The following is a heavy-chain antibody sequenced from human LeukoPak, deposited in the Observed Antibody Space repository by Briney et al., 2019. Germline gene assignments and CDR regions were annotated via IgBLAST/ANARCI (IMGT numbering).Heavy chain of an antibody. CDR2: INGRGDNT. V-gene: IGHV3-23*01. CDR3: AKDRVSPGFNWFDP. Sequence: GGSLRLSCAASGVIISSYAMSWVRQAPGAGLGWVSAINGRGDNTYYADFVKGRFTISRDNSKSTVYLQMNSLRTEDTAVYYCAKDRVSPGFNWFDPWGQGTLVTVSS. D-gene: IGHD2/OR15-2a*01. CDR1: GVIISSYA. J-gene: IGHJ5*02.